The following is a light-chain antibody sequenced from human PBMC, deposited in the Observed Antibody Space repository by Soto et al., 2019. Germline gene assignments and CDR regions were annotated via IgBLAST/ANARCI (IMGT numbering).Light chain of an antibody. CDR3: LQDSTYPRT. Sequence: IQMTQSPSSLSAFVGDRVTIACRASQGIRKEVAWYQQKAGEAPKLLIYATSNLQSGVPSRFRVSGSGTDFTLTISSLQPEDFATYYCLQDSTYPRTFGQGTKV. CDR1: QGIRKE. V-gene: IGKV1-6*01. J-gene: IGKJ1*01. CDR2: ATS.